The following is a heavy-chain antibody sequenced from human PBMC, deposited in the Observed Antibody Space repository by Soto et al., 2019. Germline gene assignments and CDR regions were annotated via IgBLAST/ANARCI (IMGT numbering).Heavy chain of an antibody. CDR3: ARTTLTYYYDSSGYHFDY. CDR2: IDWDDNK. CDR1: GFSLSTSGMC. V-gene: IGHV2-70*01. Sequence: QTLTLTCTFSGFSLSTSGMCVSWIRQPPGKALEWLALIDWDDNKYYSTSLKTRLTISKDTSKNQVVLTMTNMDPVDTATYYCARTTLTYYYDSSGYHFDYWGQGTLVTVSS. J-gene: IGHJ4*02. D-gene: IGHD3-22*01.